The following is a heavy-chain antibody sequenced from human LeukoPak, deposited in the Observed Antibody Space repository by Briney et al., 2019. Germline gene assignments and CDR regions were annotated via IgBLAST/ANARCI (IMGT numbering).Heavy chain of an antibody. D-gene: IGHD3-3*01. Sequence: PETLSLTCTVSGVSVSSGSYYWSWIRQPPGKGLEWIGYIYYSGSTNYNPSLKSRVTISVDTSKNQFSLKLSSVTAADTAVYYCAREEIFGVVIGIDYWGQGTLVTVSS. CDR3: AREEIFGVVIGIDY. V-gene: IGHV4-61*01. CDR2: IYYSGST. J-gene: IGHJ4*02. CDR1: GVSVSSGSYY.